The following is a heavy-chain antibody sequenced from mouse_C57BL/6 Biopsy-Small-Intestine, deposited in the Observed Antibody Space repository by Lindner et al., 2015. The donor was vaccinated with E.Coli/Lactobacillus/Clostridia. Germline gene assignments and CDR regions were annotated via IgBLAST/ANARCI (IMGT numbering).Heavy chain of an antibody. CDR3: ARGYYYGSSPRWFAY. CDR2: IDPEDGET. CDR1: GFNIKDYY. V-gene: IGHV14-2*01. J-gene: IGHJ3*01. Sequence: VQLQESGAELVKPGASVKLSCTASGFNIKDYYMHWVKQRTEQGLEWIGKIDPEDGETKYAPKFQGKATITADTSSDTAYLQLSSLTPEDTAVYYCARGYYYGSSPRWFAYWGHGTLVTVSA. D-gene: IGHD1-1*01.